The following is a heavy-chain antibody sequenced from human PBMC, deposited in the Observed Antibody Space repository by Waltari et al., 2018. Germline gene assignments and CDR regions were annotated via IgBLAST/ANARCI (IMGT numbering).Heavy chain of an antibody. CDR3: ARGPYSTGGWNYYYYYMDV. V-gene: IGHV1-69*10. Sequence: QVQLVQSGAEVKKPGSSVKVSCKPSGGPFSSYAFSWVRQAPGQGLEWMGGIVPIFGKINYAQKVQGRVTITADKSTRTVYMELNSLRSEDTAVYHCARGPYSTGGWNYYYYYMDVWGTGTTVTVSS. CDR1: GGPFSSYA. D-gene: IGHD6-19*01. CDR2: IVPIFGKI. J-gene: IGHJ6*03.